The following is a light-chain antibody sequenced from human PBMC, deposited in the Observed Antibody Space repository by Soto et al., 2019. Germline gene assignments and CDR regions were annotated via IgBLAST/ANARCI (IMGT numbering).Light chain of an antibody. Sequence: QSVLTQPPSASGAPGQRVTISCSGSASNLGGNYVYWYQQHPGTAPKLVIYRNDQRPSGVTDRISGSKSGTSASLAISGLRSEDEADYFCAAWDDNVHGRVFGGWTKLTVL. CDR1: ASNLGGNY. J-gene: IGLJ3*02. CDR3: AAWDDNVHGRV. CDR2: RND. V-gene: IGLV1-47*01.